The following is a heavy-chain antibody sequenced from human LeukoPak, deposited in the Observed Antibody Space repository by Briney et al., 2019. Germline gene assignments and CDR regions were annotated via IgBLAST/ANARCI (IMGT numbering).Heavy chain of an antibody. Sequence: ASVKVSCKASGYTFTGYYMHWVRQAPGQGLEWMGWINPNSGGTNYAQKFQGRVTMTRDTSISTAYMELSRLRSDETDVYYCSRDAVLLWFGELYDRKDYWGQGTLVTVSS. D-gene: IGHD3-10*01. CDR2: INPNSGGT. J-gene: IGHJ4*02. CDR3: SRDAVLLWFGELYDRKDY. V-gene: IGHV1-2*02. CDR1: GYTFTGYY.